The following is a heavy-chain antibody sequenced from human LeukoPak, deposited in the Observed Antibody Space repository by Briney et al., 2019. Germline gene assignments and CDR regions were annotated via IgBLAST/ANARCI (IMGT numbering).Heavy chain of an antibody. J-gene: IGHJ4*02. V-gene: IGHV4-39*01. CDR2: IYYSGST. D-gene: IGHD5-24*01. CDR3: ARRIEMATITGFDY. Sequence: PSETLSLTCTVSGGSISSSSYYWGWIRQPPGKGLEWIGSIYYSGSTYYNPSLKSRVTISVDTSKNQFSLKLSSVTAADTAVYYCARRIEMATITGFDYWGQGTLVTVSS. CDR1: GGSISSSSYY.